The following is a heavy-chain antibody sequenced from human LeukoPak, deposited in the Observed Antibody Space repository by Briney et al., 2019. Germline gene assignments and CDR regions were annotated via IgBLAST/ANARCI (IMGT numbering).Heavy chain of an antibody. CDR2: ISGSGGST. Sequence: PGGSLRPSCAASGFTFSSYAMSWVRQAPGKGLEWVSAISGSGGSTYYADSVKGRFTISRDNSKDTLYLQMNSLRAEDTAVYYCAKTGYCSGGSCYSGYSYGYYFDYWGQGTLVTVSS. CDR1: GFTFSSYA. J-gene: IGHJ4*02. D-gene: IGHD2-15*01. CDR3: AKTGYCSGGSCYSGYSYGYYFDY. V-gene: IGHV3-23*01.